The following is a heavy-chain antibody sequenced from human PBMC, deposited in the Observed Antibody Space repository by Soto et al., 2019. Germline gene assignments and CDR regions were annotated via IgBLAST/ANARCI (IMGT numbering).Heavy chain of an antibody. V-gene: IGHV1-3*01. D-gene: IGHD2-15*01. J-gene: IGHJ4*02. Sequence: QVQLVQSGAEVKKPGASVKVSCKASGYTFTSYAMHWVRQAPGQRLEWMGWINAGNGNTKYSQKFQGRVTITRDTSASTANMELSSLRSEDTAVYYCAGAKGRWWTALGYWGQGTLVTVSS. CDR2: INAGNGNT. CDR3: AGAKGRWWTALGY. CDR1: GYTFTSYA.